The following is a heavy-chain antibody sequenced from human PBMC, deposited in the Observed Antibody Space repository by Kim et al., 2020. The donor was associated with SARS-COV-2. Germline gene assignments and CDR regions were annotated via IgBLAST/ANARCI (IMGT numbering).Heavy chain of an antibody. V-gene: IGHV3-53*05. D-gene: IGHD7-27*01. J-gene: IGHJ4*02. CDR2: IYRGDVT. Sequence: GGSLRLSCAASGFAVSTSYMTWVRQAPGKGLEWVSVIYRGDVTNYAASVKGRFTISRDDSKNTLYLQMNSLKPEDAAVYYCAKDDQLGFWHWGQGTLVTV. CDR1: GFAVSTSY. CDR3: AKDDQLGFWH.